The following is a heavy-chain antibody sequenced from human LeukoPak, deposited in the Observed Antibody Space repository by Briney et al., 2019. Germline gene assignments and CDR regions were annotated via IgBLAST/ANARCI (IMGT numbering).Heavy chain of an antibody. D-gene: IGHD3-10*01. V-gene: IGHV3-74*01. Sequence: GGSLRLSCAASGFTFSSYWMHWVRQAPGKGLVWVSRINSDGSSTSYADSVKGRFTISRDNSKNTLYLQMNSLRAEDTAVYYCARDSRGFRYFDYWGQGTLVTVSS. CDR2: INSDGSST. CDR1: GFTFSSYW. CDR3: ARDSRGFRYFDY. J-gene: IGHJ4*02.